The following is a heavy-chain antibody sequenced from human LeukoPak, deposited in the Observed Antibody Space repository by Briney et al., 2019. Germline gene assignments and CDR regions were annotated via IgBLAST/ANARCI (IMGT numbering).Heavy chain of an antibody. V-gene: IGHV4-59*08. J-gene: IGHJ4*02. Sequence: SETLSLTCTVSGGSISGYYWSWIRQPPGKGLEWIGYIYSSGSTNYDPSLKSRVTMLVDTSKNQFSLKLGSVTAADTAVYYCARHRYSSSSSYFDYWGQGTLVTVSS. CDR1: GGSISGYY. D-gene: IGHD6-6*01. CDR2: IYSSGST. CDR3: ARHRYSSSSSYFDY.